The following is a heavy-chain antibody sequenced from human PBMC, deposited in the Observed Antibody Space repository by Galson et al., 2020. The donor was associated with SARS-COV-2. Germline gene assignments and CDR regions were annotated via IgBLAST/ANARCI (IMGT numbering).Heavy chain of an antibody. Sequence: PGGSLRLSCAASGFTFGDYYMSWIRQAPGKGLEWVSYISSSGSTIYYADSVKGRFTISRDNAKNSLYLQMNSLRAEDTAVYYCARDVGYSSGWGFYYYYYGMDVWGQGTTVTVSS. J-gene: IGHJ6*02. CDR3: ARDVGYSSGWGFYYYYYGMDV. CDR2: ISSSGSTI. D-gene: IGHD6-19*01. V-gene: IGHV3-11*01. CDR1: GFTFGDYY.